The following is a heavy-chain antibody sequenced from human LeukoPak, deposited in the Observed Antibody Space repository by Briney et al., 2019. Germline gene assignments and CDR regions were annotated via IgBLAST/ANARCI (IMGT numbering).Heavy chain of an antibody. CDR1: GFTFSSYG. CDR2: IRYDGSNK. D-gene: IGHD3-22*01. J-gene: IGHJ4*02. CDR3: ARSWSSGYWFPATASFDY. Sequence: GGSLRLSCAASGFTFSSYGMHWGRQAPGKGLEWGAFIRYDGSNKYYADSVKGRFAISRDNSKNTLYLQMNSLRAEDTAVYYCARSWSSGYWFPATASFDYWGQGTLVTVSS. V-gene: IGHV3-30*02.